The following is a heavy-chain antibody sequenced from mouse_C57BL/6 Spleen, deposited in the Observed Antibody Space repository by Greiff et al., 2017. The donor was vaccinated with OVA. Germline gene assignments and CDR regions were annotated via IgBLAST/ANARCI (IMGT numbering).Heavy chain of an antibody. V-gene: IGHV1-54*01. Sequence: QVQLKESGAELVRPGTSVKVSCKASGYAFTNYLIAWVKQRPGQGLAWIGVINPGSGGTHSNEQFKGKATLTADKSSSTAYMQLSSLTSEDSAVYFCARGDYDGWCAYWGQGTLVTVSA. CDR3: ARGDYDGWCAY. J-gene: IGHJ3*01. D-gene: IGHD2-4*01. CDR1: GYAFTNYL. CDR2: INPGSGGT.